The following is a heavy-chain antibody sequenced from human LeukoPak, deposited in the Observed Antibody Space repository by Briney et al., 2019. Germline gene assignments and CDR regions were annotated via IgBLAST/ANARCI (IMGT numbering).Heavy chain of an antibody. CDR2: INPSGGST. CDR1: GYTLTSYY. CDR3: ARQDSSGYGMTDFDY. Sequence: GASVKVSCKASGYTLTSYYMHWVRQAPGQGLEWMGIINPSGGSTSYAQKFQGRVTMTRDTSTSTVYMELSSLRSEDTAVYYCARQDSSGYGMTDFDYWGQGTLVTVSS. V-gene: IGHV1-46*01. J-gene: IGHJ4*02. D-gene: IGHD3-22*01.